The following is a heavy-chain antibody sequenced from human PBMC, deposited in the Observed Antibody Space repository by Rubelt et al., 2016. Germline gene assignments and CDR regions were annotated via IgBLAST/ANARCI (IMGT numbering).Heavy chain of an antibody. J-gene: IGHJ4*02. CDR1: GGSFSGYY. Sequence: QVQLQQWGAGLLKPSETLSLTCAVYGGSFSGYYWSWIRQPPGKGLEWIGEINHSGSTNYNPSLKSRVTISVDTSKNQVSLKLSSVTAADTAVYYCASPMATGLDYWGQGTLVTVSS. V-gene: IGHV4-34*01. D-gene: IGHD5-24*01. CDR3: ASPMATGLDY. CDR2: INHSGST.